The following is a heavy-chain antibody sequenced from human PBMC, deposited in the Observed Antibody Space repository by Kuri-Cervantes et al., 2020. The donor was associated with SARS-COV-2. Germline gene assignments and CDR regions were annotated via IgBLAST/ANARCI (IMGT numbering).Heavy chain of an antibody. V-gene: IGHV3-7*01. D-gene: IGHD4/OR15-4a*01. CDR3: ARDMVVDY. CDR1: GFTFSSYW. Sequence: GESLKISCAASGFTFSSYWMSWVRQAPGKGLEWVANIKQDGSEKYYVDSVKGRFTISRDNAKNSLYLQMDSLRAEDTAVYYCARDMVVDYWGQGTLVTVSS. CDR2: IKQDGSEK. J-gene: IGHJ4*02.